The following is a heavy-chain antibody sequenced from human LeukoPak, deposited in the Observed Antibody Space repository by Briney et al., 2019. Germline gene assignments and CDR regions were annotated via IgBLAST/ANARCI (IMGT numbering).Heavy chain of an antibody. CDR2: IKQDGSEK. Sequence: GGSLRLSCAASGFTFSSYWMSWVRQAPGKGLEWVANIKQDGSEKYYVDSVKGRFTISRENAKNSQYLQMNSLRAEDTAVYYCARINGYYYYGMDVWGQGTTVTVS. V-gene: IGHV3-7*01. CDR1: GFTFSSYW. CDR3: ARINGYYYYGMDV. J-gene: IGHJ6*02. D-gene: IGHD2-8*01.